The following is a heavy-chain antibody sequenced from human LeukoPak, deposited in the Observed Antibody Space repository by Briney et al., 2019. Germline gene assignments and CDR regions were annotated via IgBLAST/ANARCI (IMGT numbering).Heavy chain of an antibody. D-gene: IGHD6-19*01. CDR1: GFTFSSYG. Sequence: PGGSLRLSCAASGFTFSSYGMHWVRQAPGKGLEWVAFIRYDGSNEYYADSVKGRFTISRDNSKNTLYLQMNSLRAEDTAVYYCAKAIAVAGTHHPTGFDYWGQGTLVTVSS. CDR3: AKAIAVAGTHHPTGFDY. J-gene: IGHJ4*02. CDR2: IRYDGSNE. V-gene: IGHV3-30*02.